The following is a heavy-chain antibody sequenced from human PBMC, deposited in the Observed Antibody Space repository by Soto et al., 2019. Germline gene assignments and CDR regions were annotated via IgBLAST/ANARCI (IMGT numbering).Heavy chain of an antibody. CDR1: GYSFTSYW. CDR3: ARPRAAAGTEAHY. J-gene: IGHJ4*02. CDR2: IYPGDSDT. Sequence: GESLKISCKGFGYSFTSYWIGWVRQMPGKGLEWMGIIYPGDSDTRYSPSFQGQVTISADKSISTAYLQWSSLKASDTAMYYCARPRAAAGTEAHYWGQGTLVTVSS. V-gene: IGHV5-51*01. D-gene: IGHD6-13*01.